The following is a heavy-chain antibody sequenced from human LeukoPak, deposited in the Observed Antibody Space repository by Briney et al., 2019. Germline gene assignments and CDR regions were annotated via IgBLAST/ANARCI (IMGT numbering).Heavy chain of an antibody. D-gene: IGHD3-16*01. Sequence: GGSLRLSCVASGFTFRSYVLSWVRQAPGKGLEWVSALSGSGESTYYADAVKGRFTISRDNSKNTVHLQMNGLRAEDAAVYHCAKVTYDYVWGSYENWGQGTLVTVSS. CDR2: LSGSGEST. CDR1: GFTFRSYV. V-gene: IGHV3-23*01. CDR3: AKVTYDYVWGSYEN. J-gene: IGHJ4*02.